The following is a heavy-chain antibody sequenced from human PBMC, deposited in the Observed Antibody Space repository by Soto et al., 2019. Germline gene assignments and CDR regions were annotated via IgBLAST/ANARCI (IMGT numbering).Heavy chain of an antibody. V-gene: IGHV3-74*01. CDR3: ARFGMYQLPREDYYYGMDV. CDR2: INSDGSST. D-gene: IGHD2-2*01. CDR1: GFTFSSYW. J-gene: IGHJ6*02. Sequence: GGSLRLSCAASGFTFSSYWMHWVRQAPGKGLVWVSRINSDGSSTSYADSVKGRFTISRDNAKNTLYLQMNSLRAEDTAVYYCARFGMYQLPREDYYYGMDVWGQGTTVTVSS.